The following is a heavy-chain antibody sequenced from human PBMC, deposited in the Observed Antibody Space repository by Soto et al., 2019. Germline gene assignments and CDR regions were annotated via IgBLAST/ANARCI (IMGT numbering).Heavy chain of an antibody. D-gene: IGHD2-15*01. CDR2: INPSVNST. V-gene: IGHV1-46*01. CDR1: GYTFTSYY. J-gene: IGHJ4*02. Sequence: ASVKVSCKASGYTFTSYYMNWVRQAPGQGLEWMGIINPSVNSTSYTQKFQGRVTMTRDTSTSTVYMEMSSLRSDDTAVYYCARKDIRGNMYAPFDYWGQGTLVTVSS. CDR3: ARKDIRGNMYAPFDY.